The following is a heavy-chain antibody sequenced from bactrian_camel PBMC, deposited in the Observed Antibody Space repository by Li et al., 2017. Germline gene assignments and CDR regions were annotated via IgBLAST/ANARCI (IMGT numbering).Heavy chain of an antibody. J-gene: IGHJ4*01. CDR1: GFDFSRVY. Sequence: QVQLVESGGGSVPPGGSVRLSCAASGFDFSRVYMTWVRQAPGKGLEWVSSIYSDGSKSFYTNSVKGRFTISQDNARNMLYLQMDSLKPEDSAIYYCAADEGLWSGTGDCSKFIYWGQGTQVTVS. CDR2: IYSDGSKS. D-gene: IGHD5*01. V-gene: IGHV3-2*01. CDR3: AADEGLWSGTGDCSKFIY.